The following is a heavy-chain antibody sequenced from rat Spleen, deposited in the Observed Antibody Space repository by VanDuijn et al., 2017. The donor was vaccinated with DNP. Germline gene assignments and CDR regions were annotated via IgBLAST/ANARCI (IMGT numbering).Heavy chain of an antibody. J-gene: IGHJ4*01. CDR2: IGSTGGST. D-gene: IGHD1-3*01. CDR3: GNWDNYGTYAMDA. CDR1: GFTFSDYY. V-gene: IGHV5-7*01. Sequence: EVQLVESGGGLVQPGRSLKLSCAASGFTFSDYYMAWVRQAPKKGLEWVATIGSTGGSTYYRNSVEGRFSISRDNAENTVYLQMNSLRSEDTATYYCGNWDNYGTYAMDARGPGTSVTVSS.